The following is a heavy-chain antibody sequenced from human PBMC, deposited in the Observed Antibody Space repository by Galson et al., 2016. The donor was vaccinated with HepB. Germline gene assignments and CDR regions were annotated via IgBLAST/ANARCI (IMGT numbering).Heavy chain of an antibody. D-gene: IGHD2-21*01. CDR1: GYTLTEFS. CDR2: FDPEDGKT. Sequence: SVKVSCKVSGYTLTEFSMHWVRQAPGKGLEWMGGFDPEDGKTIYAQRFQGRATMTEDTSTDTAYLELSSLRSADTAVYYCATGHMAPYFDYWGRGTLVTVSS. CDR3: ATGHMAPYFDY. V-gene: IGHV1-24*01. J-gene: IGHJ4*02.